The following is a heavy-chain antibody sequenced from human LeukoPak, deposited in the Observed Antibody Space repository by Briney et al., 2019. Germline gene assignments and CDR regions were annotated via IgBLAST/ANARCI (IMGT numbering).Heavy chain of an antibody. CDR3: ARRRLGRALRQGSYAMDV. J-gene: IGHJ6*04. CDR2: INHSGST. V-gene: IGHV4-39*07. CDR1: GGSISSDNYY. D-gene: IGHD1-26*01. Sequence: SETLSLTCTVSGGSISSDNYYWSWIRQPPGKGLEWIGEINHSGSTNYNPSLKSRVTISVDTSKNQFSLKLSSVTAADTAVYYCARRRLGRALRQGSYAMDVWGKGTTVTISS.